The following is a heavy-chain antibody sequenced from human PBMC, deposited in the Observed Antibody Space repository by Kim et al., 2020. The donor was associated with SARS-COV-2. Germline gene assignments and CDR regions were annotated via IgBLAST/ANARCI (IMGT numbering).Heavy chain of an antibody. CDR3: AKDTGYDSSEGAFDI. D-gene: IGHD3-22*01. V-gene: IGHV3-9*01. Sequence: DSVKGRFTITRDNAKNSLYLQINSLRAEDTALYYCAKDTGYDSSEGAFDIWGQGTMVTVSS. J-gene: IGHJ3*02.